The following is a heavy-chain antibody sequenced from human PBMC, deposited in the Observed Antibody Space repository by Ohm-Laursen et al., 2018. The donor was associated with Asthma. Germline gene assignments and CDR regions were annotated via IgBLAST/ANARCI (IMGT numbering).Heavy chain of an antibody. V-gene: IGHV3-23*01. J-gene: IGHJ4*02. Sequence: SLRLSCAASGYTFSRYSIHWVRQAPGKGLAWVSTISVSGGTTHYADFVKGRFAISRDNSKRTVYLQMNSLRAEDTALYYCAKRQNDDNFDNNGFFPVDFDAWGQGTLVTVSS. CDR1: GYTFSRYS. CDR3: AKRQNDDNFDNNGFFPVDFDA. CDR2: ISVSGGTT. D-gene: IGHD4/OR15-4a*01.